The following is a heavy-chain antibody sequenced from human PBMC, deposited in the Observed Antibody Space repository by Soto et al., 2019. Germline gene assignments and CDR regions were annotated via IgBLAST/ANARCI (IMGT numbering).Heavy chain of an antibody. CDR1: GASMTTSDW. J-gene: IGHJ4*02. CDR2: IHHGGST. Sequence: PSETLSLTCTVSGASMTTSDWWNWVRQSPEKGLEWIGEIHHGGSTSYNPSLESRVTISIDRSKNQFSLRLSSVTAADTAVYYCVGGYMVRGVVMYRGYYFDYWGQGAPVTVSS. D-gene: IGHD3-10*01. CDR3: VGGYMVRGVVMYRGYYFDY. V-gene: IGHV4-4*02.